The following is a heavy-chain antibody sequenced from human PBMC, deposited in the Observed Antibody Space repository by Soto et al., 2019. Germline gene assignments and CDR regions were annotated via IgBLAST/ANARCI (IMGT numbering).Heavy chain of an antibody. D-gene: IGHD3-3*01. CDR3: ARDFGHGYYLDY. CDR2: ITDSSDTV. CDR1: GFSFINYN. J-gene: IGHJ4*02. V-gene: IGHV3-48*02. Sequence: GGSLRLSCVASGFSFINYNINWVRQAPGKGLEWVSYITDSSDTVHYADSVRGRFTISRDNAESSLYLQMNSLRDEDTAVYFCARDFGHGYYLDYWGRGTLVTVSS.